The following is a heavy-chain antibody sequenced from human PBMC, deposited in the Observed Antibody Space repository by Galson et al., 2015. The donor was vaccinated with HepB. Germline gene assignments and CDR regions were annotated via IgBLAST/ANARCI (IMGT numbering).Heavy chain of an antibody. CDR1: GFSFNIHG. Sequence: SLRLSCAASGFSFNIHGMNWVRQAPGKGLEWISSISRSSSYIYYADSVKGRFTISRDNAKNSLYLQVNSLRVEDTAVYYCARVGIVVDNTHEAFDLWGQGTMVTV. CDR2: ISRSSSYI. D-gene: IGHD2-2*01. V-gene: IGHV3-21*01. CDR3: ARVGIVVDNTHEAFDL. J-gene: IGHJ3*01.